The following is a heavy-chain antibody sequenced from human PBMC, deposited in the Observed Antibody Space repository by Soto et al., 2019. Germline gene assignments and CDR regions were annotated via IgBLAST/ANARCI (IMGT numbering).Heavy chain of an antibody. Sequence: EVQLLESGGGLVQPGGSLRLSCAASGFTFSNYAMTWVRQAPGKGLEWVSGISGSGSSIYYADSVKGRFTISRDNSKNTLYLQMNSLRAEDTAVYYCAKGVYSSSWKHWFDPWGQGTLVTVSS. V-gene: IGHV3-23*01. J-gene: IGHJ5*02. CDR2: ISGSGSSI. CDR3: AKGVYSSSWKHWFDP. D-gene: IGHD6-13*01. CDR1: GFTFSNYA.